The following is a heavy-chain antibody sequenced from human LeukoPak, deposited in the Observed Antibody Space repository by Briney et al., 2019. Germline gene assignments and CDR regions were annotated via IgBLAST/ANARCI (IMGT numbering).Heavy chain of an antibody. CDR3: ARKDGSDGAFDV. D-gene: IGHD5-24*01. Sequence: GGSLRLSCAASGFTFSTYSMTWVRQAPGKGLEWVSSISSSGSYIYYADSVKGRFTISRDNAKNSLYLRMNSLGADDTAVYYCARKDGSDGAFDVWGQGTMVTVSS. J-gene: IGHJ3*01. CDR1: GFTFSTYS. V-gene: IGHV3-21*01. CDR2: ISSSGSYI.